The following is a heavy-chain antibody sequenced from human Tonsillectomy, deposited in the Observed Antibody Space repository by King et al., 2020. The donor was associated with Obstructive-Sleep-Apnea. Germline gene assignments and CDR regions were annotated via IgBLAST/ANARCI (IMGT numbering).Heavy chain of an antibody. D-gene: IGHD3-10*01. J-gene: IGHJ4*02. CDR1: GFSLSTTGVG. CDR2: IHWDDDK. V-gene: IGHV2-5*02. CDR3: ARLHYYGSGSYLGPFDF. Sequence: ITLKESGPTLVKPTQTLTLTCTFSGFSLSTTGVGVGWIRQPPGKALEWLSLIHWDDDKRYRPSLKSMLTITKATPKNQVVLTMTNMNPVDTATYYCARLHYYGSGSYLGPFDFWGQGTLVTVSS.